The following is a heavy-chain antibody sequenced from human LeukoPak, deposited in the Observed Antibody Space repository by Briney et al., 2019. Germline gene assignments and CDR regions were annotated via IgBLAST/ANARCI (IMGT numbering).Heavy chain of an antibody. V-gene: IGHV1-46*01. D-gene: IGHD1-26*01. Sequence: ASVKVSCEASGYTFTSYYIHWVRQAPGQGLEWMGIINPSGGSTSYAQKFQGRVTMTRDTSTSTVYMELSSLRSEDTAVYYCAKSGSLILGAFDIWGQGTMVTVSS. CDR1: GYTFTSYY. CDR2: INPSGGST. CDR3: AKSGSLILGAFDI. J-gene: IGHJ3*02.